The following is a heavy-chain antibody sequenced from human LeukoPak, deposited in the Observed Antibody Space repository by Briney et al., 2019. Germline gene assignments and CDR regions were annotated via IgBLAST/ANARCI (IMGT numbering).Heavy chain of an antibody. CDR3: ARSSRTGTFSY. J-gene: IGHJ4*02. CDR1: GGSISSSSYY. D-gene: IGHD6-13*01. V-gene: IGHV4-39*01. CDR2: IYYSGST. Sequence: SETLSLTCTVSGGSISSSSYYWGWIRQPPGKGLEWIGSIYYSGSTYYNPSLKSRVTISVDTSKNQFSLKLSSVTAADTGVYYCARSSRTGTFSYWGQGTLVTVSS.